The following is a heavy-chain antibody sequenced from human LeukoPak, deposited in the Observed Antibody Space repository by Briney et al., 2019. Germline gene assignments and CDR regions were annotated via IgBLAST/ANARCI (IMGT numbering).Heavy chain of an antibody. CDR1: GFTVRSHF. D-gene: IGHD2-2*01. J-gene: IGHJ4*02. V-gene: IGHV3-23*01. CDR2: MSGSGGTT. CDR3: AKDTSCYDY. Sequence: SGGSLRLSCAVSGFTVRSHFMAWVSQAPGKGLEWVSAMSGSGGTTYYVDSVKGRFTISRDNSKNTLYLQMNSLRAEDTAVYYCAKDTSCYDYWGQGTLVTVSS.